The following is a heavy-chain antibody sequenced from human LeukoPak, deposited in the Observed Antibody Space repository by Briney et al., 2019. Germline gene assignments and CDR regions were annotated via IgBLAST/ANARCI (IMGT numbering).Heavy chain of an antibody. J-gene: IGHJ4*02. Sequence: SETLSLTCTVSGYSISSGYYWGWIRQPPGKGLGWVGSIFHSGTTYYNPSLRSRVTISVGSSKNQFSLKLSSVTAADTAVYFCARGGVTVTTWFDNWGQGTLVTVSS. CDR1: GYSISSGYY. V-gene: IGHV4-38-2*02. CDR2: IFHSGTT. D-gene: IGHD4-17*01. CDR3: ARGGVTVTTWFDN.